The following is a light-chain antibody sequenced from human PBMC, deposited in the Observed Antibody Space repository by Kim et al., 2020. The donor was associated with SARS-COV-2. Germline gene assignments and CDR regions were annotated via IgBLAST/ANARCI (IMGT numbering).Light chain of an antibody. CDR3: QSYDGTTVV. V-gene: IGLV6-57*04. CDR2: EDY. CDR1: SGTFASSY. Sequence: NFMLTQPHSVSESPGRTVTISCTRSSGTFASSYVQWFQQLPCSVPTTMIFEDYQMPSGVPDRFSGSVDSPSNSASLTISGLKTEDEGNYYCQSYDGTTVVFGGGTQLTVL. J-gene: IGLJ2*01.